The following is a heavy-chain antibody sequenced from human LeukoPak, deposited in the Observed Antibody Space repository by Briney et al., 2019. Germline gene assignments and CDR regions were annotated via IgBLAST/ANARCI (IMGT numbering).Heavy chain of an antibody. CDR3: ARDSSDYLSLDY. CDR1: GXTFSSYG. CDR2: IWYDGSNK. D-gene: IGHD3-22*01. Sequence: GGSLRLSCAASGXTFSSYGMHWVRQAPGKGLEWVAVIWYDGSNKYYAGSVKGRFTISRDHSKNTLYLQMNSLRAEDTAVYYCARDSSDYLSLDYWGQGTLVTVSS. V-gene: IGHV3-33*01. J-gene: IGHJ4*02.